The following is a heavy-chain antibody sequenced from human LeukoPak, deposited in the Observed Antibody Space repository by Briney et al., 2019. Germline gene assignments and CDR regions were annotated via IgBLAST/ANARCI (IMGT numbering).Heavy chain of an antibody. J-gene: IGHJ4*02. CDR3: AREITMIVPYLEVFDY. CDR2: INPSGGST. CDR1: GYTFTSYY. D-gene: IGHD3-22*01. V-gene: IGHV1-46*01. Sequence: ASVKVSCKASGYTFTSYYMHWVRQAPGQGLEWMGIINPSGGSTSYAQKFQGRVTMTRDTSTSTVYMELSSLRSEDTAVYYCAREITMIVPYLEVFDYWGQGTPVTVSS.